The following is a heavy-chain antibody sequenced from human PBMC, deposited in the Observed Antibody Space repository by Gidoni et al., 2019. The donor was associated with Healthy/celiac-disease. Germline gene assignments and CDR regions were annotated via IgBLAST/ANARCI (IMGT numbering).Heavy chain of an antibody. Sequence: QVQLQQWGAGLLKPSETLSLTCAVYGGSFSGSYWSWIRQPPGKGLEWIGEINHSGSTNYNPSLKSRVTISVDTSKNQFSLKLSSVTAADTAVYYCARVKVASYDFWSGYYTGLGWFDPWGQGTLVTVSS. D-gene: IGHD3-3*01. CDR3: ARVKVASYDFWSGYYTGLGWFDP. CDR2: INHSGST. J-gene: IGHJ5*02. CDR1: GGSFSGSY. V-gene: IGHV4-34*01.